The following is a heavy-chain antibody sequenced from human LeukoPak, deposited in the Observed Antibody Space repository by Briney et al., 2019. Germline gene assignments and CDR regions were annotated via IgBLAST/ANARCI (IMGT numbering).Heavy chain of an antibody. Sequence: ASVKVSCKASGYTFTSYYMHWVRQAPGQGLEWMGIINPSGGSTSYAQKFQGRVTMTRDTSTSTVYMELSSLRSEDTAVYCCASCIAAAASCDYWGQGTLVTVSS. V-gene: IGHV1-46*01. J-gene: IGHJ4*02. D-gene: IGHD6-13*01. CDR3: ASCIAAAASCDY. CDR2: INPSGGST. CDR1: GYTFTSYY.